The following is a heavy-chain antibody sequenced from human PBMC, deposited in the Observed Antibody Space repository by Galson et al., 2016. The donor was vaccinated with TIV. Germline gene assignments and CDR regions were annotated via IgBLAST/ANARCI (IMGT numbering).Heavy chain of an antibody. CDR3: ARVLRGDPIDY. V-gene: IGHV3-11*06. J-gene: IGHJ4*02. Sequence: SLRLSCAASGFTFRDYYMAWIRRAPGKGLEWISYTSGRSDYTRYADSVKGRFTISRDNAKDSLYLQMNSLRPEDTAVYYCARVLRGDPIDYWGQGTLVTVSS. CDR1: GFTFRDYY. CDR2: TSGRSDYT.